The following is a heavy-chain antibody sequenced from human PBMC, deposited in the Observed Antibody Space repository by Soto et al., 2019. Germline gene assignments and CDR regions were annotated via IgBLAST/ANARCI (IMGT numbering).Heavy chain of an antibody. CDR3: ARDGRPYGLGSYAFDI. CDR1: GGSIRSYY. CDR2: IYTSGST. V-gene: IGHV4-4*07. D-gene: IGHD3-10*01. Sequence: SETLSLTCTVSGGSIRSYYWSWIRPPAGKGLKGIGRIYTSGSTNYNPALKSRVTMSVDTSKNQFSLKLSSVTAADTAVYYCARDGRPYGLGSYAFDIWGQGTMGTVSS. J-gene: IGHJ3*02.